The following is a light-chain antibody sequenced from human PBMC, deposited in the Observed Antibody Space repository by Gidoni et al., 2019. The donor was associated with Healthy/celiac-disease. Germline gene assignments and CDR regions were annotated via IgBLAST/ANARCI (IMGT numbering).Light chain of an antibody. CDR2: SNN. CDR1: SSNIGSNT. J-gene: IGLJ3*02. Sequence: QSVLTQPPSASGTPGQRVTISCSGSSSNIGSNTVNWYQQLPGTAPKLLIYSNNQRPSGFPDRFSGSKSGTSASLAISGLQSEDEADYYCAAWDDSLNEWVFGGGTKLTVL. CDR3: AAWDDSLNEWV. V-gene: IGLV1-44*01.